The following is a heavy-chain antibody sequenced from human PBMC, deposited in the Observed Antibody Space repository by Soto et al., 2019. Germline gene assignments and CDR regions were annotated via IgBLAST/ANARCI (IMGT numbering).Heavy chain of an antibody. CDR2: IRSKAYGGTT. V-gene: IGHV3-49*05. Sequence: EVQLVESGGGLVKPGRSLRLSCTASGFTFGDYAMSWFRQAPGKELEWVGFIRSKAYGGTTEYAASVKGRFTISRDDSKSIAYLQMNSLKTEDTAVYYCTRDGVVVVTAIIYWGQGTLVTVSS. J-gene: IGHJ4*02. CDR3: TRDGVVVVTAIIY. D-gene: IGHD2-21*02. CDR1: GFTFGDYA.